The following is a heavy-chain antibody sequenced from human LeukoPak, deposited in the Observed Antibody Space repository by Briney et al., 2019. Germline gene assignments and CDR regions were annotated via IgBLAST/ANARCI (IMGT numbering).Heavy chain of an antibody. D-gene: IGHD6-19*01. J-gene: IGHJ3*02. Sequence: PSETLSLTCTVSGSSISSYYWSWIRQPPGKGLEWIGYIYYSGSTNYNPSLKSRVTISVDTSKNQFSLKLSSVTAADTAVYYCARRIAVAGGAFDIWGQGTMVTVSS. CDR2: IYYSGST. CDR3: ARRIAVAGGAFDI. CDR1: GSSISSYY. V-gene: IGHV4-59*08.